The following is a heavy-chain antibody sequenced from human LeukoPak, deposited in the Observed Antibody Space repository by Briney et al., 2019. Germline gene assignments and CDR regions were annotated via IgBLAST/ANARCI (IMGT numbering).Heavy chain of an antibody. CDR3: AKDYGWNGIVGATTGFDF. D-gene: IGHD1-26*01. CDR2: IYYSGST. Sequence: SETLSLTCTVSGGSVGSGSYYWSWIRQPPGKGLEWIGYIYYSGSTNYNPSLKSRVTISVDTSKNQFSLKLSSVTAADTAVYYCAKDYGWNGIVGATTGFDFWGQGTLVAVSS. CDR1: GGSVGSGSYY. V-gene: IGHV4-61*01. J-gene: IGHJ4*02.